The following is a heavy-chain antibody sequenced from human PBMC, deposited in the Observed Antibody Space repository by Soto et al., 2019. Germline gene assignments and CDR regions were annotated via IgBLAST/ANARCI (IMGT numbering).Heavy chain of an antibody. Sequence: LSCADSGFTFSSYGMSWVRQAPGKGLEWVSTLTGGGGNKYSADSVKDRFIISRDDSKNTVDLQMHALRTEDTAFYYCATPRPGSHGYSFWGHGALVTVSS. CDR3: ATPRPGSHGYSF. CDR2: LTGGGGNK. J-gene: IGHJ4*01. D-gene: IGHD3-16*01. V-gene: IGHV3-23*01. CDR1: GFTFSSYG.